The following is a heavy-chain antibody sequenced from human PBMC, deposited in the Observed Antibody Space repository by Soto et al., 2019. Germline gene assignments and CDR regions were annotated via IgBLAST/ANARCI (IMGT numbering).Heavy chain of an antibody. V-gene: IGHV4-61*03. CDR1: GGSVSSETHF. CDR2: ICHSGTT. J-gene: IGHJ4*02. D-gene: IGHD1-26*01. CDR3: AREDMSGTYYFDS. Sequence: TLSLTCAVSGGSVSSETHFWSWIRQPPGKGLEWIGYICHSGTTNSNPSLKGRLTISVDKSTDHFSLSLASVTAADTAIYYCAREDMSGTYYFDSLGQGIRVTVSS.